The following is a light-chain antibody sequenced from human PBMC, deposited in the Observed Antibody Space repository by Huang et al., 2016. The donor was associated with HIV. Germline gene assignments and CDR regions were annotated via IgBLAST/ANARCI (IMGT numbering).Light chain of an antibody. V-gene: IGKV3-11*01. CDR2: DAS. J-gene: IGKJ5*01. CDR3: QQRKYWPPIT. CDR1: QSVNSY. Sequence: ETVLTPSPATLSLSPGERSTLACRASQSVNSYLAWYQQKPGQTPGLLIYDASTRATGIPARFSGSGSGTDVTVATSSRDPEDFAVYYCQQRKYWPPITFGQGTRLEIK.